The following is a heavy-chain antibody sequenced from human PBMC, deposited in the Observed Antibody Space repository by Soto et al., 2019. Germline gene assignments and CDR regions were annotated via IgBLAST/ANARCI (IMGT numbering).Heavy chain of an antibody. CDR3: ARRRPTGYYNY. V-gene: IGHV3-11*05. CDR1: GFPFSDYY. D-gene: IGHD3-9*01. CDR2: IGSSSSYT. J-gene: IGHJ4*02. Sequence: QVQLVESGGDLVKPGGSLRLSCAASGFPFSDYYMSWIRQAPGKWLEWVSSIGSSSSYTNYADSVKGRFTISRDNAKNSLYLQMNSLRAEDTAVYYCARRRPTGYYNYWGQGPLVTVSA.